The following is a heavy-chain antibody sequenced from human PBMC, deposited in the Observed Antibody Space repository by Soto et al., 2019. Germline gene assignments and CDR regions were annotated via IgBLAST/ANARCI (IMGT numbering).Heavy chain of an antibody. V-gene: IGHV1-18*01. Sequence: QVQLVQSGAEVKKPGASVKVSCKASGYTFTSYGISWVRQAPGQGLEWMGWISAYNGNTNYAQKLQGRVTMTTDTSTSKAYMERRSLRSDDTAVYYCARERITMVRGVITPFYYYYGMDVWGQGTTVTVSS. CDR3: ARERITMVRGVITPFYYYYGMDV. D-gene: IGHD3-10*01. CDR2: ISAYNGNT. CDR1: GYTFTSYG. J-gene: IGHJ6*02.